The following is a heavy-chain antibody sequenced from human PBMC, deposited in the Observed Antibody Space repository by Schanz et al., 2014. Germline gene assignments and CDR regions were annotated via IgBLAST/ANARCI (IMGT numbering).Heavy chain of an antibody. CDR2: VSRSTPDI. CDR1: GFTFSSYA. CDR3: AKDRSWDYDSSGYFDY. Sequence: EVQLLESGGGLVQPGGSLRLSCAASGFTFSSYAMSWVRQAPGKGLEWVSYVSRSTPDIYYADSVKGRFTMSRDNAKNSVFLQMNSLRAEDTAVYYCAKDRSWDYDSSGYFDYWGQGTLVTVSS. D-gene: IGHD3-22*01. V-gene: IGHV3-23*01. J-gene: IGHJ4*02.